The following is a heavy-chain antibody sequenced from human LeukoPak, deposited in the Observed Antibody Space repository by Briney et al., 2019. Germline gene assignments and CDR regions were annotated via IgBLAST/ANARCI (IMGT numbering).Heavy chain of an antibody. J-gene: IGHJ4*02. CDR3: ARGFTRQYYDFWSGYYTYYFDY. D-gene: IGHD3-3*01. CDR1: GYTFTSYD. CDR2: MNPNSGNT. V-gene: IGHV1-8*01. Sequence: ASVKVSCKASGYTFTSYDINWVRQATGQGLEWMGWMNPNSGNTGYAQKFQGRVTMTRNTSISTAYMEPSSLRSEDTAVYYCARGFTRQYYDFWSGYYTYYFDYWGQGTLVTVSS.